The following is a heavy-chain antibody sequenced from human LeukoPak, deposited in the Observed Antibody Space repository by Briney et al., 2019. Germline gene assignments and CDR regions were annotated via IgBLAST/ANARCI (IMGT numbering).Heavy chain of an antibody. Sequence: GGSLRLSCEASGFTFSSSWMNWVRQAPGKGLEWVANIRGDGGLIYYVDSVKGRFTISRDNAKNSLYVQMNSLRAEDTAVYYCARIRITMIVVANDAFDIWGQGTMVTVSS. CDR2: IRGDGGLI. J-gene: IGHJ3*02. V-gene: IGHV3-7*01. CDR1: GFTFSSSW. D-gene: IGHD3-22*01. CDR3: ARIRITMIVVANDAFDI.